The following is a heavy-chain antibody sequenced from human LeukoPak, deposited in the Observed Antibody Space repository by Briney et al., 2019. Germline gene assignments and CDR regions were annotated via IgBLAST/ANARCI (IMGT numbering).Heavy chain of an antibody. CDR1: GFTFSDYY. CDR2: IISSGSTR. J-gene: IGHJ4*02. CDR3: ARDWGSGWYWDY. V-gene: IGHV3-11*04. Sequence: PGGSLRLSCAASGFTFSDYYMSWIREAPGKGREWVSYIISSGSTRYYADSVKGRFTIYRDNAKNSLYLKMNSLRAEDTAVYYCARDWGSGWYWDYWGQGTLVTVSS. D-gene: IGHD6-19*01.